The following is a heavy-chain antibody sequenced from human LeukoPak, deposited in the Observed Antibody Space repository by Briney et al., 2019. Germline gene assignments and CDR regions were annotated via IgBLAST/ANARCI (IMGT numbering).Heavy chain of an antibody. CDR2: ISSNGGST. J-gene: IGHJ1*01. D-gene: IGHD4-17*01. CDR1: GFTFSSYA. V-gene: IGHV3-64*01. CDR3: ARDYGDYGYFQH. Sequence: TGGSLRLSCAASGFTFSSYAMHWVRQAPGKGLEYVSAISSNGGSTYYANSVKGRFTISRDNSKNTLYLQMGSLRAEDMAVYYCARDYGDYGYFQHWGQGTLVTVSS.